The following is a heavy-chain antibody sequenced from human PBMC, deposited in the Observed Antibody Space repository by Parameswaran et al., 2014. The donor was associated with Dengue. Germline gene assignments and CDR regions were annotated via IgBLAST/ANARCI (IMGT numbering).Heavy chain of an antibody. Sequence: WIRQPPGKGLEWVSGISWNSGSIGYADSVKGRFTISRDNAKNSLYLQMNSLRAEDTALYYCAKDCCWDLGGGWFDPWGQGNPGHRLL. V-gene: IGHV3-9*01. CDR3: AKDCCWDLGGGWFDP. CDR2: ISWNSGSI. J-gene: IGHJ5*02. D-gene: IGHD1-26*01.